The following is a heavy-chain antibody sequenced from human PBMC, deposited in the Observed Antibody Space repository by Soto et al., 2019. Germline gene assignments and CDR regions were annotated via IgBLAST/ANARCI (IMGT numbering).Heavy chain of an antibody. J-gene: IGHJ6*02. V-gene: IGHV4-31*03. CDR3: ARDWRHNWDAGGYYYYAMDV. D-gene: IGHD1-1*01. CDR2: IYYSGTT. Sequence: KASETLSLTCTVSGASISSGGYYSWIRQHPGKDLEWIGYIYYSGTTYYNPSLKSRVSISIDTSNNQFSLRLSSVTAADTAVYYCARDWRHNWDAGGYYYYAMDVWGQVTTVTVSS. CDR1: GASISSGGYY.